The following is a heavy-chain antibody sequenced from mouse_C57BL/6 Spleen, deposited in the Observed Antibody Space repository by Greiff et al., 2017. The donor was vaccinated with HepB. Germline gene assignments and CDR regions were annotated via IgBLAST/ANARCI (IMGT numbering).Heavy chain of an antibody. J-gene: IGHJ2*01. CDR2: INPNNGGT. CDR1: GYTFTDYN. CDR3: ARNHYGSFFDY. Sequence: EVKLQESGPELVKPGASVKMSCKASGYTFTDYNMHWVKQSHGKSLEWIGYINPNNGGTSYNQKFKGKATLTVNKSSSTAYMELRSLTSEDSAVYYCARNHYGSFFDYWGQGTTLTVSS. D-gene: IGHD1-1*01. V-gene: IGHV1-22*01.